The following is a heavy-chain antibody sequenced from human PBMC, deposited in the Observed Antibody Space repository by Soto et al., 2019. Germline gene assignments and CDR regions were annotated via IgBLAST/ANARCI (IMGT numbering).Heavy chain of an antibody. V-gene: IGHV3-33*01. D-gene: IGHD3-22*01. CDR3: ARAGLGDYYDSSGYYEEYFQH. Sequence: PGGSLRLSCAASGFTFSSYGMHWVRQAPGKGLEWVAVIWYDGSNKYYADSVKGRFTISRDNSKNTLYLQMNSLRAEDTAVYYCARAGLGDYYDSSGYYEEYFQHWGQGTLVTVSS. CDR2: IWYDGSNK. J-gene: IGHJ1*01. CDR1: GFTFSSYG.